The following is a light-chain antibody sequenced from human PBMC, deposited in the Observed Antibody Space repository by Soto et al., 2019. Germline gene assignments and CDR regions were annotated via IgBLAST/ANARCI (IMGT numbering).Light chain of an antibody. Sequence: QSVLTQPRSVSGSPGQSVTISCTGASSDVGGYNYVSWYQHHPGKAPKLMIYDVTKRPSGVRDRFSASKSGNTASLTISGLQAEDEADYYCCSYAGSYTYGFGTGTKVTVL. CDR1: SSDVGGYNY. J-gene: IGLJ1*01. V-gene: IGLV2-11*01. CDR3: CSYAGSYTYG. CDR2: DVT.